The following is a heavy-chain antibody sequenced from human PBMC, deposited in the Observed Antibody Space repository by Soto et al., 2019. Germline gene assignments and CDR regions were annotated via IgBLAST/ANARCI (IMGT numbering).Heavy chain of an antibody. V-gene: IGHV1-18*01. J-gene: IGHJ6*03. CDR3: ARDRGYDFWSGYYTTYYMDV. Sequence: ASVKLSCKASGYTFTSYGISWVRQAPGQGLEWMGWISAYNGNTNYAQKLQGRVTMTTDTSTSTAYMELRSLRSDDTAVYYCARDRGYDFWSGYYTTYYMDVWGKGTTVTVSS. CDR2: ISAYNGNT. D-gene: IGHD3-3*01. CDR1: GYTFTSYG.